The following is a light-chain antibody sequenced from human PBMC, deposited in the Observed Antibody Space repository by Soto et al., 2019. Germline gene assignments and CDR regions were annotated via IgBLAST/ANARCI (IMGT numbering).Light chain of an antibody. Sequence: DIPMTQFPSTLSASIGDRVTITCRASQTISSSLAWYQQKPGKAPKLLIYKASNLETGVPSRFSGSGSGTEFALTISSLQPDDFATYCCQQYIRYSPYTFGQGTRLEIK. CDR3: QQYIRYSPYT. CDR1: QTISSS. J-gene: IGKJ2*01. CDR2: KAS. V-gene: IGKV1-5*03.